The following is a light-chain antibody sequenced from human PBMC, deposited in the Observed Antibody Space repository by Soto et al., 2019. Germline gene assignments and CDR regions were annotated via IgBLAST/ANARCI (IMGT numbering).Light chain of an antibody. CDR1: SFNIGNNY. CDR3: GTWDSL. Sequence: QSVLTQPPSVSAAPGQKVTISCSGSSFNIGNNYVSWYQQLPGTAPKLLIYDNNKRPSGIPDRFSGSKSGTSATLGITGLQTGDEADYYCGTWDSLFGGGTKVTVL. J-gene: IGLJ2*01. CDR2: DNN. V-gene: IGLV1-51*01.